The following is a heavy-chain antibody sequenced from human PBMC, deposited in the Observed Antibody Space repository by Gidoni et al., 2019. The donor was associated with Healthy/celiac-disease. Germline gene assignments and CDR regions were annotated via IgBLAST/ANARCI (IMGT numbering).Heavy chain of an antibody. D-gene: IGHD6-19*01. CDR3: AAAWGNNSGWYSGRKGVLNYYYYGMDV. CDR2: TYYRSKWYN. Sequence: QVQLQQSGPGLAKPSQTLSLTCAISVDSASRNSASWNWCRQPPSRGLEGLGRTYYRSKWYNDYAVAVKSRRSINPYTSKNQFPLQLNSGTPEDTAVYYCAAAWGNNSGWYSGRKGVLNYYYYGMDVWGQGTTVTVSS. CDR1: VDSASRNSAS. V-gene: IGHV6-1*01. J-gene: IGHJ6*02.